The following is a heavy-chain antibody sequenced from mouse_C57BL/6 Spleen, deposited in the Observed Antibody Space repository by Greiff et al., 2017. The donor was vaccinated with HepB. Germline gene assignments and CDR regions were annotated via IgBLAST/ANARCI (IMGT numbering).Heavy chain of an antibody. CDR2: ISDGGSYT. D-gene: IGHD1-1*01. CDR3: ARDDYYGSSYAYYFDY. J-gene: IGHJ2*01. V-gene: IGHV5-4*01. Sequence: EVQRVESGGGLVKPGGSLKLSCAASGFTFSSYAMSWVRQTPEKRLEWVATISDGGSYTYYPDNVKGRFTISRDNAKNNLYLQMSHLKSEDTAMYYCARDDYYGSSYAYYFDYWGQGTTLTVSS. CDR1: GFTFSSYA.